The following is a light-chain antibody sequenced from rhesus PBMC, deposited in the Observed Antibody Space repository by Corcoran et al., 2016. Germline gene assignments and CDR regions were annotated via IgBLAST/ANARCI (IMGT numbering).Light chain of an antibody. Sequence: DIQMTQSPSSLSASVGDRVTITCRASQGITNDLAWYQQKPGETPKLLIYEASSLKSGIPSRFSGSGSGTDFTLTIISVQSEDFATYDGQHYYSTPYSFSQGTKVEIK. J-gene: IGKJ2*01. CDR1: QGITND. CDR3: QHYYSTPYS. CDR2: EAS. V-gene: IGKV1S17*01.